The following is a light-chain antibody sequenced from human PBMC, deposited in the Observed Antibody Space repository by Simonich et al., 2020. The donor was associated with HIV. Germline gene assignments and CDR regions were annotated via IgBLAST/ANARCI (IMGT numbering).Light chain of an antibody. J-gene: IGKJ3*01. CDR1: QSVAIN. Sequence: EIVMTQSPATLSVSPGERATLSCRTSQSVAINLAWYPQKPGHAPRLLIYGASSRATGIPARFSGSGFGTQFTLTISSMQSEDFAVYYCQQYNNWPSPFTFGPGTKVDIK. CDR2: GAS. CDR3: QQYNNWPSPFT. V-gene: IGKV3-15*01.